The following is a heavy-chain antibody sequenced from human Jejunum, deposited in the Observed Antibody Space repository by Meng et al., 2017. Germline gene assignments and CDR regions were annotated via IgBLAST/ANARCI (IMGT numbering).Heavy chain of an antibody. CDR3: ARDFFWGISVAGTWLEY. CDR2: INPNSGVT. J-gene: IGHJ4*02. V-gene: IGHV1-2*06. CDR1: AYTFNDYH. Sequence: ASVKVSCKASAYTFNDYHMHWVRQAPGQGLEWMGRINPNSGVTNFAQKFQDRVILTRDTSINTAYMELTSLRFDDTAVYYCARDFFWGISVAGTWLEYWGQGTLVTVSS. D-gene: IGHD6-19*01.